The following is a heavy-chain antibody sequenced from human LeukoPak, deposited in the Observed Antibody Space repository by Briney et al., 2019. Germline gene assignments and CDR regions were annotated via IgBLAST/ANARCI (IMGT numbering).Heavy chain of an antibody. CDR1: GFTFSSYW. V-gene: IGHV3-7*01. Sequence: GGSLRLSCAASGFTFSSYWMDWVRQAPGKGLEWVANIKQDGSEMYYVDSVKGQFTISRDNTKNSLFLHMSSLRAEDTAVYFCASSYFDNSLHAYDIWGQGTMVTVSS. CDR2: IKQDGSEM. CDR3: ASSYFDNSLHAYDI. J-gene: IGHJ3*02. D-gene: IGHD3-22*01.